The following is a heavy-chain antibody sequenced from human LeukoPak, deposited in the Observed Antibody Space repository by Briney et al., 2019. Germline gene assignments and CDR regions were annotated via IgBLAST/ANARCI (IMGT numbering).Heavy chain of an antibody. Sequence: SSVKVSCKPSLGTFSNYVISWVRQAPGQGLEWIGEFNPIFSTGNNASVVPGRVTITAEVYTRTAYMELSSLRAEATVVYYCARESIQLWYIDVWGKGTTVTISS. V-gene: IGHV1-69*01. CDR3: ARESIQLWYIDV. D-gene: IGHD5-18*01. CDR2: FNPIFSTG. J-gene: IGHJ6*03. CDR1: LGTFSNYV.